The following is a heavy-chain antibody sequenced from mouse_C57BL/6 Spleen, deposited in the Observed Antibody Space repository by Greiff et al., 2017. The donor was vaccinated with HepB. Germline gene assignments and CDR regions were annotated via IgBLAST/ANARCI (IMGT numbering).Heavy chain of an antibody. D-gene: IGHD2-10*02. CDR1: GYAFSSSW. CDR3: ARSMRRRYFDV. V-gene: IGHV1-82*01. J-gene: IGHJ1*03. CDR2: IYPGDGDT. Sequence: QVQLQQSGPELVKPGASVKISCKASGYAFSSSWMNWVKQRPGKGLEWIGRIYPGDGDTNYNGKFKGKATLTADKSSSTAYMQLSSLTSEDSAVYFCARSMRRRYFDVWGRGTEVTVSA.